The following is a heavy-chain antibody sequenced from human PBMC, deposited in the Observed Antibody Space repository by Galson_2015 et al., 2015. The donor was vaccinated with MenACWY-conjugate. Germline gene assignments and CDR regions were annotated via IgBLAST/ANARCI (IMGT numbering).Heavy chain of an antibody. CDR1: GFTFSNSW. CDR2: IKHDGSGK. J-gene: IGHJ3*01. CDR3: ARAKEQWLSKTFDV. Sequence: SLRLSCATSGFTFSNSWMGWVRQAPGKGLEWVANIKHDGSGKFYVDSVKGRFIISRDNAKNSLYLQMDSLRAEDTAVYFCARAKEQWLSKTFDVWGHGTLVTVSS. D-gene: IGHD6-19*01. V-gene: IGHV3-7*01.